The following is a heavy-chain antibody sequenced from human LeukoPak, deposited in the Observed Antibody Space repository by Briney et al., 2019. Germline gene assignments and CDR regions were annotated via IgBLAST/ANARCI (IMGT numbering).Heavy chain of an antibody. CDR1: GGTFSSYA. CDR3: ATVVVVAATPYYFDY. Sequence: GASVKVSCKASGGTFSSYAISWVRQAPGQGLERMGGIIPIFGTANYAQKFQGRVTITADESTSTAYMELSSLRSEDTAVYYCATVVVVAATPYYFDYWGQGTLVTVSS. CDR2: IIPIFGTA. V-gene: IGHV1-69*13. D-gene: IGHD2-15*01. J-gene: IGHJ4*02.